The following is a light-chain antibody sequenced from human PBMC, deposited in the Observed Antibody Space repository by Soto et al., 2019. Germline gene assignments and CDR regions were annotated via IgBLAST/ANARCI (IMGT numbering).Light chain of an antibody. CDR3: QQYNDWPLT. CDR2: GAL. CDR1: QNIHTN. V-gene: IGKV3-15*01. Sequence: EIVMTQSPATLSVFPGERATLSCRASQNIHTNLAWYQQKPGQGPRLLIYGALTRATGIPGRFSGSGSGTEFTLTITSLQSEDFAVYYCQQYNDWPLTFGGGTKVEIK. J-gene: IGKJ4*01.